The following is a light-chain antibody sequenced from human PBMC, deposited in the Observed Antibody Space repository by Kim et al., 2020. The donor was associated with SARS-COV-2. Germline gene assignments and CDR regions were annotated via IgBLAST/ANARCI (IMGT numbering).Light chain of an antibody. J-gene: IGKJ2*01. V-gene: IGKV1-39*01. CDR1: QSISNY. CDR3: QQSYSNPPEYT. CDR2: AAS. Sequence: IQMTQSPSSLSASVGDRVTITCRASQSISNYLNWYQQKPGKAPKVLIYAASILQSGVSSRFSGSGSGTYFTLTISSLQPEDFATYYCQQSYSNPPEYTFGQGTKLEI.